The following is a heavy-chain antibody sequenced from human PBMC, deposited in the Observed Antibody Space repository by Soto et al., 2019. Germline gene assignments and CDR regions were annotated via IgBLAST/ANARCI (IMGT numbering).Heavy chain of an antibody. CDR2: INAGNGNT. D-gene: IGHD2-21*02. V-gene: IGHV1-3*05. CDR3: ARSIVVVTALDY. Sequence: QVQLVQSGAEEKKHGASVKVSCRASGYTFTSYAMHWVRQAPGQRLEWMGWINAGNGNTKYSQKFQGRVTITRDTSASTAYMELSSLRSEDTAVYYCARSIVVVTALDYLGQGTLVTVS. CDR1: GYTFTSYA. J-gene: IGHJ4*02.